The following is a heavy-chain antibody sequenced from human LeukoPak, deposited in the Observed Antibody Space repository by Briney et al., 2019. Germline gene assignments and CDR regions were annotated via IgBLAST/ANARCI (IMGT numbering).Heavy chain of an antibody. CDR3: ARSRVGPTDGGGFDY. CDR1: SGSISSSSFY. V-gene: IGHV4-39*01. Sequence: PSETLSLTCTVSSGSISSSSFYWGWIRQSPGKGLEWIGSIYYSGSTYYNPSLKSRFTISVDTSKNQFSLKLISVTAADTAVYYCARSRVGPTDGGGFDYWGQGTLVTVSS. CDR2: IYYSGST. J-gene: IGHJ4*02. D-gene: IGHD1-26*01.